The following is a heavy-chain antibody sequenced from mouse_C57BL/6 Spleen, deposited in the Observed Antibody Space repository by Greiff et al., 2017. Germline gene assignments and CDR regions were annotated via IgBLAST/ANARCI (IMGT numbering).Heavy chain of an antibody. D-gene: IGHD1-1*01. Sequence: EVKLVESEGGLVQPGSSMKLSCTASGFTFSDYYMAWVRQVPEKGLEWVAKLNYGGSSTYYLDSLKSRFIISRDNAKNILYLQMSSLKSEDTATYYCARPNYCGSSYWYFDVWGTGTTVTVSS. J-gene: IGHJ1*03. V-gene: IGHV5-16*01. CDR1: GFTFSDYY. CDR3: ARPNYCGSSYWYFDV. CDR2: LNYGGSST.